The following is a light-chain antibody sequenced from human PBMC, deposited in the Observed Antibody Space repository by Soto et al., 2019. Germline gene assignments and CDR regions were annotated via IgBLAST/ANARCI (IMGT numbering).Light chain of an antibody. J-gene: IGKJ1*01. CDR3: QPYGSSPPWT. CDR1: QSVSSSY. CDR2: GAS. V-gene: IGKV3-20*01. Sequence: EIVLTQSPGTLSLSPGERATLSCRASQSVSSSYLAWYQQKPGQAPRLLIYGASSRATGIPDRFSGSGSGTDFTLAISRLEPDDFAVYYCQPYGSSPPWTFGQGTKVEIK.